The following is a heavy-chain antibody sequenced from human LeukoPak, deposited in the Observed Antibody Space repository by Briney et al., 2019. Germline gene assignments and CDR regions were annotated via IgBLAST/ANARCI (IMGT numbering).Heavy chain of an antibody. CDR3: AKIATVTPYPLYYYYYYGMDV. D-gene: IGHD4-4*01. CDR1: GFTFSSYA. CDR2: HTGNDDST. J-gene: IGHJ6*02. V-gene: IGHV3-23*01. Sequence: GGSLRLSCAASGFTFSSYAMSWVRQAPGKGLEWVSGHTGNDDSTYFADSVRGRFTISRDNSKNTLYLQMNSLRAEDTAVYYCAKIATVTPYPLYYYYYYGMDVWGQGTTVTVSS.